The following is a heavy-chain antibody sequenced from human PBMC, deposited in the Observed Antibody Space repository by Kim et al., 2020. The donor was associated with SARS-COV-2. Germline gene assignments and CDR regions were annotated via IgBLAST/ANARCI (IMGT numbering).Heavy chain of an antibody. CDR1: GGTFSSYT. D-gene: IGHD2-15*01. Sequence: SVKVSCKASGGTFSSYTISWVRQAPGQGLEWMGRIIPILGIANYAQKFQGRVTITADKSTSTAYMELSSLRSEDTAVYYCARDNVYGSGGSCSDYWGQGTLVTVSS. CDR2: IIPILGIA. CDR3: ARDNVYGSGGSCSDY. J-gene: IGHJ4*02. V-gene: IGHV1-69*04.